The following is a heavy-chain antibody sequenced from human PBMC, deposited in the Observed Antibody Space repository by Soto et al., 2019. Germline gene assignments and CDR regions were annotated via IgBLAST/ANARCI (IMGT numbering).Heavy chain of an antibody. CDR2: INHSGST. D-gene: IGHD3-16*02. CDR3: ARGKLSDYVWGSYRYHFDY. V-gene: IGHV4-34*01. CDR1: GGSFSGYY. Sequence: PSETLSLTCAVYGGSFSGYYWSWIRQPPGKGLEWMGEINHSGSTNYNPSLKSRVTISVDTSKNQFSLKLSSVTAAATAVYYCARGKLSDYVWGSYRYHFDYWGQGTVVTVSS. J-gene: IGHJ4*02.